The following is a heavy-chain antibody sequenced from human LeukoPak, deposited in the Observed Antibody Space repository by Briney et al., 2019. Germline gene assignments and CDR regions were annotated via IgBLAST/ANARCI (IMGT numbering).Heavy chain of an antibody. Sequence: SETLSLTCTVSGGSISSYYWSWIRQPPEKGLEWIGEINHSGSTNYNPSLKSRVTISVDTSKNQFSLKLSSVTAADTAVYYCARSIAAVVDYWGQGTLVTVSS. V-gene: IGHV4-34*01. D-gene: IGHD6-13*01. CDR1: GGSISSYY. J-gene: IGHJ4*02. CDR2: INHSGST. CDR3: ARSIAAVVDY.